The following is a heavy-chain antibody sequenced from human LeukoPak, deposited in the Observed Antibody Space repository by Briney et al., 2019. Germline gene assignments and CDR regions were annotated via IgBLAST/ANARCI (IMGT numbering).Heavy chain of an antibody. CDR2: INQGGSNK. J-gene: IGHJ5*02. CDR3: ARPLVPAEQIPFDP. V-gene: IGHV3-7*01. Sequence: PGGSLRLSCPASGFTFSIYWMSWVRQTPGKGLEWVANINQGGSNKYYADSVKGRFTISRDNSKNTLYLQMNSLRAEDTAVYYCARPLVPAEQIPFDPWGQGTLVTVSS. D-gene: IGHD2-2*01. CDR1: GFTFSIYW.